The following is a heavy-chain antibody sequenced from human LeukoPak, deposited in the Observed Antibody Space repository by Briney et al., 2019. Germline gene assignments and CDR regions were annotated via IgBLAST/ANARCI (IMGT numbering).Heavy chain of an antibody. CDR2: ISYDGSNK. CDR1: GFTFSSYA. Sequence: PGGSLRLSCAASGFTFSSYAMHWVRQAPGKGLEWVAVISYDGSNKYYADSVKGRFTISRDNSKNTLYLQMNSLRAEDTAVYYCASPPSMDVWGQGTTVTVSS. J-gene: IGHJ6*02. V-gene: IGHV3-30-3*01. CDR3: ASPPSMDV.